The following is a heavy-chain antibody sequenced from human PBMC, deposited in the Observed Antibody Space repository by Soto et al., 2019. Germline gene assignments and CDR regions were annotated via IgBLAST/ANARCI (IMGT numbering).Heavy chain of an antibody. D-gene: IGHD2-8*01. Sequence: SETLSLTCSVSGDSISSVDYFWAWIRQPPGQALEYIGYIYKSATTYYNPSFESRVAISLDTSKSQFSLNVTSVTAADTAVYFCARGRYCINGRCFPNWFHSWGPGTIVTVSS. CDR1: GDSISSVDYF. V-gene: IGHV4-30-4*01. CDR2: IYKSATT. CDR3: ARGRYCINGRCFPNWFHS. J-gene: IGHJ5*01.